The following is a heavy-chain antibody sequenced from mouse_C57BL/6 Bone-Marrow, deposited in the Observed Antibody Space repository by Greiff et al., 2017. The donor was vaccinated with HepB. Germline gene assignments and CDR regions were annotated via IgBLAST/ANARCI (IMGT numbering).Heavy chain of an antibody. CDR3: ARFITTVVATRAYYFDY. Sequence: VKLQESGPELVKPGASVKISCKASGYAFSSSWMNWVKQRPGKGLEWIGRIYPGDGDTNYNGKFKGKATLTADKSSSTAYMQLSSLTSEDSAVYFCARFITTVVATRAYYFDYWGQGTTLTVSS. CDR2: IYPGDGDT. V-gene: IGHV1-82*01. D-gene: IGHD1-1*01. CDR1: GYAFSSSW. J-gene: IGHJ2*01.